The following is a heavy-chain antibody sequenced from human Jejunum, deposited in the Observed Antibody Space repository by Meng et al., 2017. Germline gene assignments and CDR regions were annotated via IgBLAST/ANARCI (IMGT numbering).Heavy chain of an antibody. CDR1: EFTFSDYY. J-gene: IGHJ4*02. Sequence: QVQLVESGGGLVKPGGSLSLSCATSEFTFSDYYMNWIRQAPGKGLEWVSFISGSGNTIYYADSVKGRFTISRDNAKNSLYLQMNSLRAEDTAVYYCARGVTGYSSSWDYFDYWGRGTLVTVSS. CDR2: ISGSGNTI. V-gene: IGHV3-11*01. CDR3: ARGVTGYSSSWDYFDY. D-gene: IGHD6-13*01.